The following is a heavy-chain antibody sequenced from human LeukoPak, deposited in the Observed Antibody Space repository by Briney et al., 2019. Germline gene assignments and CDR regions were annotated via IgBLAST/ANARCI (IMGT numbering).Heavy chain of an antibody. V-gene: IGHV3-23*01. CDR3: AKGIVRVLRMLEWLEY. D-gene: IGHD3-3*01. J-gene: IGHJ4*02. CDR2: ISGGGENT. CDR1: GFTFRNYA. Sequence: GGSLRLSCAASGFTFRNYAMTWVRQAPGKGLEWVSVISGGGENTYYADSVKGRFTVSRDNSKNTLNLEMNSLRAEDTAVYYCAKGIVRVLRMLEWLEYWGQGTLVTVSS.